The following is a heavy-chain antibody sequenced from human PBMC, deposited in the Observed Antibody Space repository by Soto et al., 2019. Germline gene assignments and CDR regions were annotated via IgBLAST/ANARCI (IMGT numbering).Heavy chain of an antibody. CDR3: VMDFWSGYFNFDY. D-gene: IGHD3-3*01. Sequence: GGSLRLSCAASGFTFSSYSMNWVRQAPGKGLEWVSYISSSSSTIYYADSVKGRFTISRDNAKNSLYLQMNSLRAEDTAVYYCVMDFWSGYFNFDYWGQGTLVTVSS. CDR2: ISSSSSTI. V-gene: IGHV3-48*01. J-gene: IGHJ4*02. CDR1: GFTFSSYS.